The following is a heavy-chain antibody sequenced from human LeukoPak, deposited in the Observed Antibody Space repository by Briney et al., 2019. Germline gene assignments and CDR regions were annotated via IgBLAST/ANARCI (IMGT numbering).Heavy chain of an antibody. V-gene: IGHV4-39*01. D-gene: IGHD2-2*01. Sequence: SETLSLTCTVSGGSISSSSYYWGWIRQPPGKGLEWIGSIYYSGSTYYNPSLKSRVTISVDTSKNQFSLKLSSVTAADTAVYYCARHKGYCSSTSCLCAFDIWGQGTMVTVSS. CDR3: ARHKGYCSSTSCLCAFDI. J-gene: IGHJ3*02. CDR1: GGSISSSSYY. CDR2: IYYSGST.